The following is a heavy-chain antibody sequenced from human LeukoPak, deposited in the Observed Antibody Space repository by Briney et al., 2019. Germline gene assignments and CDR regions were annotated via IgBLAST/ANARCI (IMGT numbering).Heavy chain of an antibody. V-gene: IGHV3-48*03. Sequence: GGSLRLSCAASGFTFSSYEMNWVRQAPGQGLQWISYISSSGLSAYYADSVKGRFIISRDNAKNSLYLYMNILRAEDTAMYYCVISLNTVIVSPYYFDSWGQGTLVTVSS. CDR1: GFTFSSYE. J-gene: IGHJ4*02. CDR3: VISLNTVIVSPYYFDS. D-gene: IGHD5-18*01. CDR2: ISSSGLSA.